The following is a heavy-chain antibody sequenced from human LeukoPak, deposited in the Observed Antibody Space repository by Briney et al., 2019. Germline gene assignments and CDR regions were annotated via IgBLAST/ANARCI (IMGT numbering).Heavy chain of an antibody. J-gene: IGHJ4*02. CDR3: AREYCSSTSCYLGGQDFDY. CDR1: GFTFSSYW. V-gene: IGHV3-7*01. D-gene: IGHD2-2*01. CDR2: IKQDGSEK. Sequence: GGSLRLSCAASGFTFSSYWMSWVRQAPGKGLEWVANIKQDGSEKYYVDSVKGRFTISRDNAKSSLYLQMNSLRAEDTAVYYCAREYCSSTSCYLGGQDFDYWGQGTLVTVSS.